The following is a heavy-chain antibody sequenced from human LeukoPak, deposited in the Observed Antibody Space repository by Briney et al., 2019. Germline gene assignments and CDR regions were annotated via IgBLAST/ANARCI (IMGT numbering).Heavy chain of an antibody. D-gene: IGHD5-18*01. CDR1: GYTFTCYY. CDR2: ISAYNGNT. V-gene: IGHV1-18*04. CDR3: ATNSYGPETYFDY. J-gene: IGHJ4*02. Sequence: GASVKVSCKASGYTFTCYYMHWVRQAPGQGLEWMGWISAYNGNTNYAQKLQGRVTMTTDTSTSTAYVELTSLRSDDTAVYYCATNSYGPETYFDYWGQGTLVTVSS.